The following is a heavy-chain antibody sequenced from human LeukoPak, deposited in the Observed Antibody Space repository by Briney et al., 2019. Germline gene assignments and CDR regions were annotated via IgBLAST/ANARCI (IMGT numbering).Heavy chain of an antibody. V-gene: IGHV6-1*01. CDR3: ARDAPLESSGWQTYFDY. CDR2: TYYRSEWYN. J-gene: IGHJ4*02. CDR1: GDSVSSNSAA. D-gene: IGHD6-19*01. Sequence: SQTLSLTCALSGDSVSSNSAAWNWIRQSPSRGLEWLGRTYYRSEWYNDYAVSVESRITINPDTSKNQFSLQLNSVTPEDTAVYYCARDAPLESSGWQTYFDYWGQGTLVTVSS.